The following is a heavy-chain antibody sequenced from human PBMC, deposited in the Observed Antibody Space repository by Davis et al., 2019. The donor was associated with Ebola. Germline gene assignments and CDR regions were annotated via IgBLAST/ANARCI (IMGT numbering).Heavy chain of an antibody. J-gene: IGHJ6*02. CDR3: ARCDGYYYYGMDV. D-gene: IGHD2-21*01. Sequence: GESLKISCTDSVYSFTSYWIGWVRQMPGKGLEWMGIIYPGDSDTRYSPSFQGQVTISADKSISTAYLQWSSLKASDTAMYYCARCDGYYYYGMDVWGQGTTVTVSS. CDR1: VYSFTSYW. CDR2: IYPGDSDT. V-gene: IGHV5-51*01.